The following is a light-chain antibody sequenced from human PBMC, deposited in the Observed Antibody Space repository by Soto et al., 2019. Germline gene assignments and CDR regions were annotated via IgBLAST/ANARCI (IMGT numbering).Light chain of an antibody. CDR3: SSYTSSGTHWV. V-gene: IGLV2-14*01. CDR2: EVS. Sequence: QSVLTQPASVSGSPGQSITISCTGSSSDIGTYNYLSWYQQHPGKAPKLMIYEVSDRPSGISNRFSGSKSGNTASLTISGLQAEDEADYYCSSYTSSGTHWVFGGGTQLPVL. CDR1: SSDIGTYNY. J-gene: IGLJ3*02.